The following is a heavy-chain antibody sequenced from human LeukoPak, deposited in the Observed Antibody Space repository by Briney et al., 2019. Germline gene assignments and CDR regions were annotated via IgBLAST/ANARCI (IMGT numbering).Heavy chain of an antibody. J-gene: IGHJ4*02. CDR3: ARAYRDYCDY. CDR1: GYTFSSYD. D-gene: IGHD2-15*01. CDR2: IRNAGDT. V-gene: IGHV3-13*04. Sequence: GGTLRLSCAASGYTFSSYDMHGVRHARTKSLEWVSTIRNAGDTKYPDYVKGRFTISRENAKNTMHLQMNRLKAEDTALYYLARAYRDYCDYWGQGTGVSVSS.